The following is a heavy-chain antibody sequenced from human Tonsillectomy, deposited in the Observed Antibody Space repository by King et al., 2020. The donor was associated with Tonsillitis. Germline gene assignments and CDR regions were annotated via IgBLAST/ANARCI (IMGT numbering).Heavy chain of an antibody. J-gene: IGHJ3*02. D-gene: IGHD3-22*01. CDR2: IYWNDDK. CDR3: SLLGNYYYDSSEEAFDI. V-gene: IGHV2-5*01. Sequence: LTLKESGPTLVKPTQTLTLTCTFSGISLSTSGVGVGWIRQPPGKALEWLALIYWNDDKHYSPSLKSRLTITKDTSKDQVVLTMTNMDPVDTATYYCSLLGNYYYDSSEEAFDIWGQGTMVTVSS. CDR1: GISLSTSGVG.